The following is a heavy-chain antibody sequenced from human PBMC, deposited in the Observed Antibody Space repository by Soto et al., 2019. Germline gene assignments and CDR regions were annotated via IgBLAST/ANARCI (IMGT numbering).Heavy chain of an antibody. CDR3: ARGHVLRYFDWLSYGMDV. J-gene: IGHJ6*02. V-gene: IGHV4-4*03. D-gene: IGHD3-9*01. CDR2: IYHSGST. Sequence: PETLSLTCAFSGGSISSSNWWSWVRQPPGKGLEWIGEIYHSGSTNYNPSLKSRVTISVDKSKNQFSLKLSSVTAADTAVYYCARGHVLRYFDWLSYGMDVWGQGTTVTVS. CDR1: GGSISSSNW.